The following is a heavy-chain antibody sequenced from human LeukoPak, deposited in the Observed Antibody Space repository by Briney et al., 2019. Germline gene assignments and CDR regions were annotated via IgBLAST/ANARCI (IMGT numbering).Heavy chain of an antibody. CDR3: ARDLNYYGSGSYLFDY. CDR2: INPNSGGT. CDR1: GYTFTGYY. V-gene: IGHV1-2*02. Sequence: GASVKVSCKASGYTFTGYYMHWVRQAPEQGLEWMGWINPNSGGTNYAQKFQGRVTMTRDTSISTAYMELSRLRSDDTAVYYCARDLNYYGSGSYLFDYRGQGTLVTVSS. D-gene: IGHD3-10*01. J-gene: IGHJ4*02.